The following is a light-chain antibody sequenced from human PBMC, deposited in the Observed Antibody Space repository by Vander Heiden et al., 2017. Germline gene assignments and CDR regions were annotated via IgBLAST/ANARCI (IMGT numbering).Light chain of an antibody. Sequence: ETVLTQSPATLSSSPGERATLSCRTNQNINNTSLAWYQQRRGQAPRLLIYGASGRATGIPDRFSGSGSGTDFTVTISRLEPEDFAVYYCQEYSTSPGTFGPGTKVEIK. J-gene: IGKJ1*01. CDR1: QNINNTS. V-gene: IGKV3-20*01. CDR2: GAS. CDR3: QEYSTSPGT.